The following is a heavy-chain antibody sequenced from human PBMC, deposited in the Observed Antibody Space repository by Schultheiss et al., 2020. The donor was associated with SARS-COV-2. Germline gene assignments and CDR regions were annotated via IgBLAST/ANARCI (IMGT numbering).Heavy chain of an antibody. J-gene: IGHJ5*02. CDR3: ARTLYGENWFDP. Sequence: SETLSLTCTVSGGSINSYSWSWIRQPPGKGLEWIGRIYTSGSTNYNPSLKSRVTISVDTSKNQFSLKLSSVTAADTAVYYCARTLYGENWFDPWGQGTLVTVSS. D-gene: IGHD4-17*01. CDR1: GGSINSYS. CDR2: IYTSGST. V-gene: IGHV4-4*08.